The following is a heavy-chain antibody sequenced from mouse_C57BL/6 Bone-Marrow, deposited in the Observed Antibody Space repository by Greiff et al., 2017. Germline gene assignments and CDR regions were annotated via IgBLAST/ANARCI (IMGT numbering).Heavy chain of an antibody. CDR1: GYTFTTYP. Sequence: VQWVESGAELVKPGASVKMSCKASGYTFTTYPIEWMKQNHGKSLEWIGNFHPYNDDTKYNEKFKGKATLTVEKSSSTVYLELSRLTSDDSAVYYCARGGYYGSSYGGAMDYWGQGTSVTVSS. CDR2: FHPYNDDT. D-gene: IGHD1-1*01. V-gene: IGHV1-47*01. J-gene: IGHJ4*01. CDR3: ARGGYYGSSYGGAMDY.